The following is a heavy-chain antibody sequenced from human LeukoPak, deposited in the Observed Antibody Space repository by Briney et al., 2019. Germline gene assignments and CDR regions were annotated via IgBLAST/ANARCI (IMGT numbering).Heavy chain of an antibody. V-gene: IGHV3-74*01. J-gene: IGHJ4*02. CDR1: GFTFSSYW. CDR2: INSDGSRT. Sequence: PGGSLRLSCAASGFTFSSYWMHWVRHAPGKGVVWVSRINSDGSRTSYADSVKGRFTIPRDNAKNTLYLQMNSLRAEDTAVYYCARTSPIGDDYWGQGTLVTVSS. CDR3: ARTSPIGDDY. D-gene: IGHD3-10*01.